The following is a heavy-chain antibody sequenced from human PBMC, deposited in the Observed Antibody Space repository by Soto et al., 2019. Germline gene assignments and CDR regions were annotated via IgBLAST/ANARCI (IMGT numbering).Heavy chain of an antibody. V-gene: IGHV3-48*03. J-gene: IGHJ4*02. Sequence: GGSLRLSCAASGFTFSNYEINWVRQTPGKGLEWVSYISYTGSTIYYADSVRGRFTISRDNSKNSLYLQMNSLRAEDTAVYYCARGLRIYYDRSGLHYWGQGTLVTVS. D-gene: IGHD3-22*01. CDR1: GFTFSNYE. CDR3: ARGLRIYYDRSGLHY. CDR2: ISYTGSTI.